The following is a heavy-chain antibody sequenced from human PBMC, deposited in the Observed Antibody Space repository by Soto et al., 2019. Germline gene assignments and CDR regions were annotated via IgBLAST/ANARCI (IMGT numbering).Heavy chain of an antibody. V-gene: IGHV4-31*03. CDR1: GGSISSGGYY. CDR2: IYYSGST. Sequence: QVQLQESGPGLVKPSQTLSLTCTVSGGSISSGGYYWSWIRQHPGKGLEWIGYIYYSGSTYYNPSRMSRVTISVDTSKNQFSMKLSSVTAADTAVYYCASGGGLPAAPLDYWGQGTLVTVSS. CDR3: ASGGGLPAAPLDY. J-gene: IGHJ4*02. D-gene: IGHD2-2*01.